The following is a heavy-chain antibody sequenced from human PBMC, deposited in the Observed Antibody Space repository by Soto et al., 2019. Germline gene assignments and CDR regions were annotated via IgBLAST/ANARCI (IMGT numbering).Heavy chain of an antibody. J-gene: IGHJ4*02. D-gene: IGHD5-12*01. CDR1: GLTFRSHA. CDR3: AKAQGVATNKSNFDY. Sequence: GGSPRLSCVVSGLTFRSHAMYWVRQAPGQGLEWVAGISGGGYTAYYPDSVRGRFTISRDNSKNTVYLQIDNLRADDTAVYYCAKAQGVATNKSNFDYWGQGTLVTVSS. CDR2: ISGGGYTA. V-gene: IGHV3-23*01.